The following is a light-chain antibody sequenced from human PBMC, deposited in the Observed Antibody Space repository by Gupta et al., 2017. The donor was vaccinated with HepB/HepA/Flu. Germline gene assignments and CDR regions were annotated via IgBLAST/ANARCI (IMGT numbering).Light chain of an antibody. V-gene: IGLV2-14*01. CDR1: SSDVGGYNY. Sequence: QSSLTQPASVSGSPGQSITISCTGTSSDVGGYNYVSWYQQPPGKVPKVMIYDVSNRPSGLPNRFPGSKPGNTASLTLSGLQAEDEADYYCSSITISITVVFGGGTKLTVL. J-gene: IGLJ2*01. CDR3: SSITISITVV. CDR2: DVS.